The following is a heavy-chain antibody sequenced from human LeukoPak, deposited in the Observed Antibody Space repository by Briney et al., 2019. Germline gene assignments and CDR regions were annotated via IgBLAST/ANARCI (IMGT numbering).Heavy chain of an antibody. J-gene: IGHJ4*02. V-gene: IGHV3-53*01. D-gene: IGHD3-3*01. Sequence: GGSLRLSCAASGFTVSSNYMSWVRQAPGKGLEWVSVIYSGGSTYYADSVKGRFTISRDNSKNTLYLQMNSLRAEDTAVYYCARWAIFGVVTQTFDYWGQGTLVTVSS. CDR1: GFTVSSNY. CDR3: ARWAIFGVVTQTFDY. CDR2: IYSGGST.